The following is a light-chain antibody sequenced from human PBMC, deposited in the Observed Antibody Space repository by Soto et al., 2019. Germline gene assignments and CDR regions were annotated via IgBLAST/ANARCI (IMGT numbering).Light chain of an antibody. CDR1: QTVSSSY. V-gene: IGKV3-20*01. CDR2: GTS. Sequence: IVLTQSPGTLSLSPGESATLSCRASQTVSSSYVAWYPQKHGRPPRLLIYGTSSRAAGVPDRFSGSGSGTNLTLTISRLQPEDFGVYYCQQYASVPYTVGQGTNLEI. J-gene: IGKJ2*01. CDR3: QQYASVPYT.